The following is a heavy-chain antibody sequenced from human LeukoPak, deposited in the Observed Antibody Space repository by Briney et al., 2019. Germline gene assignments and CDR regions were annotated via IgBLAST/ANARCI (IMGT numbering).Heavy chain of an antibody. D-gene: IGHD5-18*01. CDR3: ARARGYSYGHSDY. V-gene: IGHV1-8*01. CDR1: GYIFTNYD. Sequence: GASVKVSCKASGYIFTNYDINWVRQATGQGLEWMGWMNPNSGNTGFAQKFQGRVTMTRNTSKSTAYMELSSLTSEDTAVYYCARARGYSYGHSDYWGQGTLVTVSS. CDR2: MNPNSGNT. J-gene: IGHJ4*02.